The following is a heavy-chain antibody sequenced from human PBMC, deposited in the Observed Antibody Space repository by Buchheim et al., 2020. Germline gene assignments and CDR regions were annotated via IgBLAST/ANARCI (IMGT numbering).Heavy chain of an antibody. J-gene: IGHJ6*02. V-gene: IGHV3-21*01. CDR1: GFTFSSYS. CDR2: ISSSSSYI. D-gene: IGHD2-2*01. Sequence: EVQLVESGGGLVKPGGSLRLSCAASGFTFSSYSMNWVRQAPGKGLEWVSSISSSSSYIYYADSVKGRFTISSDSAKNSLSMQMNSLRAEDTAVYYCASTVVPAAAYYYGMDVWGQGTT. CDR3: ASTVVPAAAYYYGMDV.